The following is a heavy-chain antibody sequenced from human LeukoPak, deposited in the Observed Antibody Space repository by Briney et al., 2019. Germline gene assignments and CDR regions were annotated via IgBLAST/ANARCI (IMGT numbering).Heavy chain of an antibody. CDR3: ARIPLGYSGAYYFDY. V-gene: IGHV4-4*09. D-gene: IGHD5-12*01. CDR2: ISSSGST. J-gene: IGHJ4*02. CDR1: RGSISGSIRSYY. Sequence: SETLSLTCTVSRGSISGSIRSYYWSWLRQAPGKGLEWIGYISSSGSTNVNPSLRSRVTISVDTSKNQFFLNLSSVSAADTAVYYCARIPLGYSGAYYFDYWGQGTLVTVSP.